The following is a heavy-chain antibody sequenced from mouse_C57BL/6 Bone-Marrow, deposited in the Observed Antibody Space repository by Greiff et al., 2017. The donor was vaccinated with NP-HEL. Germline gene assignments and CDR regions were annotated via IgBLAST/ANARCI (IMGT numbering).Heavy chain of an antibody. V-gene: IGHV1-82*01. CDR1: GYAFSSSW. CDR2: IYPGDGDT. J-gene: IGHJ1*03. D-gene: IGHD1-1*01. Sequence: VQLQESGPELVKPGASVKISCKASGYAFSSSWMNWVKQRPGKGLEWIGRIYPGDGDTNYNGKFKGKATLTADKSSSTAYMQLSSLTSEDSAVYFCARGYYGSSYRAWYFDVWGTGTTVTVSS. CDR3: ARGYYGSSYRAWYFDV.